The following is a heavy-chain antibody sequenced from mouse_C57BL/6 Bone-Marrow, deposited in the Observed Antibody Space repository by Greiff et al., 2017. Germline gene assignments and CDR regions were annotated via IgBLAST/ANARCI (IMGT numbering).Heavy chain of an antibody. CDR2: INPYNGGT. J-gene: IGHJ1*03. V-gene: IGHV1-19*01. CDR3: ARDPLGDWYFDV. Sequence: VQLQQSGPVLVKPGASVKMSCKASGYTFTDYYMNWVKQSHGKSLEWIGVINPYNGGTSYNQKFKGKATLTVDKSSSTAYLELNSLTSEDSAVYYCARDPLGDWYFDVWGTGTTVTVSS. D-gene: IGHD2-10*02. CDR1: GYTFTDYY.